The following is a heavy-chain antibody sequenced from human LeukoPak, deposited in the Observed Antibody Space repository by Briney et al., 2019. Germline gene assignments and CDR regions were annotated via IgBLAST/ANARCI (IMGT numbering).Heavy chain of an antibody. CDR1: GGSISSYY. CDR3: ARVISLSGYPDY. Sequence: SETLSLTCTVSGGSISSYYWSWTRQPPGKGLEWIGYIYYSGSTNYNPSLKSRATISVDTSKNQFSLKLSSVTAADTAVYYCARVISLSGYPDYWGQGTLVTVSS. CDR2: IYYSGST. J-gene: IGHJ4*02. V-gene: IGHV4-59*01. D-gene: IGHD3-3*01.